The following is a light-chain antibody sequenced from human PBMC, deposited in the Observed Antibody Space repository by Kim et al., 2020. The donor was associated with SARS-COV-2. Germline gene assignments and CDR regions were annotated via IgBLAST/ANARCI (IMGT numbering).Light chain of an antibody. J-gene: IGLJ2*01. CDR2: DNN. CDR3: GTWDSSLSAVV. V-gene: IGLV1-51*01. Sequence: GQKITISCTGSSANLGDNYLFSYQQLPGTAPQHLIYDNNKRPSGIPDRFSGSKSCTSATLGINGLQTGDEADYYCGTWDSSLSAVVFGGGTQLTVL. CDR1: SANLGDNY.